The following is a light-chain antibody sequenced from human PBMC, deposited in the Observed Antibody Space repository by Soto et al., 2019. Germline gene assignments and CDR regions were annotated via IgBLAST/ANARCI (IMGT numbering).Light chain of an antibody. CDR2: ANN. V-gene: IGLV1-44*01. Sequence: QSVLTQPPSASGTPGQRVTISCSGSSSNIGSENVNWYQQVPGTAPKLLIYANNQRPSWVPDRFSVSKSGTSASLAIGGRQSEDEADYYCAAWDDSLKGWVFGGGTKLTVL. J-gene: IGLJ3*02. CDR1: SSNIGSEN. CDR3: AAWDDSLKGWV.